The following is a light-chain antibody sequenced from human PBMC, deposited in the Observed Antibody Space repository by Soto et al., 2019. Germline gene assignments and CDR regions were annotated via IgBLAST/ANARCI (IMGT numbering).Light chain of an antibody. CDR1: SSDVGGYNH. CDR2: DVT. V-gene: IGLV2-14*01. J-gene: IGLJ1*01. CDR3: VSYTSSTTYV. Sequence: QSALTQPASVSDSPGQSITISCTGTSSDVGGYNHVSWYQQLPGKAPKLMIYDVTNRPSGVSNRFSGSKSGSTASLIISGLQAEDEADYSCVSYTSSTTYVFGTGTKLTVL.